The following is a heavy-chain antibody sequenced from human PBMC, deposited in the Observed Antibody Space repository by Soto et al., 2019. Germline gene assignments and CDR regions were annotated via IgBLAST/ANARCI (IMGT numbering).Heavy chain of an antibody. CDR1: GYTFTSYG. Sequence: QVQLVQSGAEVKKPGASVKVSCKASGYTFTSYGISWVRQAPGQGLEWMGWISAYNGNTNYAQKLQGRVTMTTDTSTSTDYMELRSLRSDDTAVYYCARDRAVACHPFAFDIWGQGTMVTVSS. CDR2: ISAYNGNT. D-gene: IGHD6-19*01. J-gene: IGHJ3*02. V-gene: IGHV1-18*01. CDR3: ARDRAVACHPFAFDI.